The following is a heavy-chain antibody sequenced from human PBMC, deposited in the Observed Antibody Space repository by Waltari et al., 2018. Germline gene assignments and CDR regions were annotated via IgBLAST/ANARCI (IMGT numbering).Heavy chain of an antibody. CDR3: AAADLTPYDSSGYRY. CDR1: GYSFTSYW. J-gene: IGHJ4*02. V-gene: IGHV5-51*01. Sequence: EVQLVQSGAEVKKPGESLKISCKGSGYSFTSYWIGWVRQMPGKGLEWMGIIYPGDSDTRYSPSFQGQVTISADKSISTACLQWSSLKASDTAMYYCAAADLTPYDSSGYRYWGQGTLVTVSS. CDR2: IYPGDSDT. D-gene: IGHD3-22*01.